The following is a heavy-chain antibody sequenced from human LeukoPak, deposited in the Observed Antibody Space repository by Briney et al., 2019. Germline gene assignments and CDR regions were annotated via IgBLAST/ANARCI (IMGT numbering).Heavy chain of an antibody. V-gene: IGHV1-69*02. D-gene: IGHD3-3*01. CDR3: ARGQELRFLEWLSPGAFDI. Sequence: SVKVSCKASGGTFSSYTISWVRQAPGQGLEWMGRIIPILGIANYAQKFQGRVTITADKSTSTAYMELSSLRSEDTAVYYYARGQELRFLEWLSPGAFDIWGQGTMVTVSS. CDR2: IIPILGIA. CDR1: GGTFSSYT. J-gene: IGHJ3*02.